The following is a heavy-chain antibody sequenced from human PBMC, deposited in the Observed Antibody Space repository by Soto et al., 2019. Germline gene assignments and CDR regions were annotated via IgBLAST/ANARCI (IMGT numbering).Heavy chain of an antibody. CDR3: ARGVYDSSGYYAY. CDR1: GGSISSGDYY. CDR2: IYYSGST. D-gene: IGHD3-22*01. V-gene: IGHV4-30-4*01. Sequence: SETLSLTCTVSGGSISSGDYYWSWIRQPPGKGLEWIGYIYYSGSTYYNPSLKSRVTISVDTSKNQFSLKLSSVTAADTAVYYGARGVYDSSGYYAYWAQGNLVTVSS. J-gene: IGHJ4*02.